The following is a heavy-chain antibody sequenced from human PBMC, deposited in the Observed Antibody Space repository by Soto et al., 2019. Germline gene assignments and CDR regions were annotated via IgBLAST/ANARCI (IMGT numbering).Heavy chain of an antibody. CDR2: IIPIFGTA. Sequence: QVQLVQSGAEVKKPGSSLNVSCKASGGTFSSYAISWVRQAPGQGLEWMGGIIPIFGTANYAQKFQGRVTITADKSTSTAYMELSSLRSEDTAVYYCARDLATVTPHAFDIWGQGTMVTVSS. J-gene: IGHJ3*02. CDR3: ARDLATVTPHAFDI. CDR1: GGTFSSYA. D-gene: IGHD4-17*01. V-gene: IGHV1-69*06.